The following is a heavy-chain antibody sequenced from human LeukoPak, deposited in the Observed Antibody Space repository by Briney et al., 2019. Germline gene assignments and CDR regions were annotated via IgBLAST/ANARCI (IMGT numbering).Heavy chain of an antibody. CDR2: IIPIFGTA. CDR3: ARELRSAARPSDAFDI. CDR1: GGTFISYA. J-gene: IGHJ3*02. Sequence: GASVKVSCKASGGTFISYAISWVRQAPGQGLVWMGGIIPIFGTANYAQKFQGRVTITADESTSTAYMELSNLRSEDTAVYYCARELRSAARPSDAFDIWGQGTMVTVSS. V-gene: IGHV1-69*13. D-gene: IGHD6-6*01.